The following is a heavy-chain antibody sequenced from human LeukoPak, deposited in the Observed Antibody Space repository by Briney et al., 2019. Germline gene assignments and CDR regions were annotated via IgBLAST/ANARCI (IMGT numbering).Heavy chain of an antibody. D-gene: IGHD1-1*01. V-gene: IGHV1-2*02. J-gene: IGHJ4*02. CDR1: GYTFTGYY. CDR3: AKSHASIWNVYDY. CDR2: INPNSGGT. Sequence: GASVKVSCKASGYTFTGYYMHWVRQAPGQGLEWMGWINPNSGGTNYAQKFQGRVTMTRDTSISTAYMELSRLRSDDTAVYYCAKSHASIWNVYDYWGQGTLVTVSS.